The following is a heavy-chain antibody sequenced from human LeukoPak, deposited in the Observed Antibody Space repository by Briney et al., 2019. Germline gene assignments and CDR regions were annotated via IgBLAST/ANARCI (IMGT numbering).Heavy chain of an antibody. Sequence: PGGSLRLSCAASGFTFSSYAMHWVRQAPGKGLEWVAVISYDGSNKNYADSVKGRFTISRDNSKNTLYLQMNSLRAEDTAVYYCARGEGRITIFGVVIMDVWGKGTTVTVSS. D-gene: IGHD3-3*01. J-gene: IGHJ6*04. CDR2: ISYDGSNK. CDR3: ARGEGRITIFGVVIMDV. CDR1: GFTFSSYA. V-gene: IGHV3-30*04.